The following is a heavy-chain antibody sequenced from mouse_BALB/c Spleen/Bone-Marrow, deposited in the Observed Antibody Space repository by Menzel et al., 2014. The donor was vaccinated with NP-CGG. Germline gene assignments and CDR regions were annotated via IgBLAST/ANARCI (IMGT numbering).Heavy chain of an antibody. Sequence: QVQLQQSGAELARPGASVKMSCKASGYTFTSYTMHWVKQRPGQGLEWIGYINPSSGYTEYSQKFKDKATLTADKSSSTAYMQLSSLTSEDSAVYYCVRSTGAMDYWGQGTSVTVSS. CDR3: VRSTGAMDY. CDR2: INPSSGYT. J-gene: IGHJ4*01. V-gene: IGHV1-4*01. D-gene: IGHD3-2*01. CDR1: GYTFTSYT.